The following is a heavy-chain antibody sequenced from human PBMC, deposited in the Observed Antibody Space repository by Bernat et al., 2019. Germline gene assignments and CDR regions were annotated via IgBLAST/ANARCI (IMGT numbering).Heavy chain of an antibody. J-gene: IGHJ6*03. CDR3: AGGDDYGDYFTRHYYMDV. Sequence: QVQLVQSGAEVKKPGSSVKVSCKASGGTFSSYAISWVRQAPGQGLEWMGGIIPIFGTANYAQKFQGRVTITADESTSTAYMELSSLRSEDTAVYYCAGGDDYGDYFTRHYYMDVWGKGTTVTVSS. V-gene: IGHV1-69*01. CDR2: IIPIFGTA. CDR1: GGTFSSYA. D-gene: IGHD4-17*01.